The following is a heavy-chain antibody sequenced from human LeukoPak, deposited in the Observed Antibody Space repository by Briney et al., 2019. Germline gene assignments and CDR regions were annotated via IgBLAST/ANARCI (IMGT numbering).Heavy chain of an antibody. J-gene: IGHJ3*02. CDR2: ISSNGGST. Sequence: PGGSLRLSCSASGFIFSNYAMHWVRQAPGKGLEYVSGISSNGGSTNYADSVKGRFTISRDNSKKTIDLQMSSLRIEDTAVYYCVRDLGLRISMVRGVIAPNAFDIWGQGTMVTVSS. V-gene: IGHV3-64D*09. CDR3: VRDLGLRISMVRGVIAPNAFDI. CDR1: GFIFSNYA. D-gene: IGHD3-10*01.